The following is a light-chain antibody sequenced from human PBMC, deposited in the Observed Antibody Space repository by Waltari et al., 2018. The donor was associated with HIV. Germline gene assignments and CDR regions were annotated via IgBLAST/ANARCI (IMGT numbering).Light chain of an antibody. CDR2: QDT. Sequence: SYELTQPPSVSVSPGQTATITCSGDKLGDKYVSWYQQRPGQSPVLVIYQDTGRPSGIPERLSGSNSENTATLTISGTQAMDEADYYCQAWDSSAVVFGGGTKLTVL. CDR3: QAWDSSAVV. V-gene: IGLV3-1*01. CDR1: KLGDKY. J-gene: IGLJ2*01.